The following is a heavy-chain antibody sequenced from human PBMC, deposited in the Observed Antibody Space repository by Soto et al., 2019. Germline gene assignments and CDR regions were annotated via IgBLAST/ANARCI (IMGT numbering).Heavy chain of an antibody. CDR2: IYWDDDK. CDR1: GFSLSTSGVG. Sequence: SGPTLVNPTQTLTLTCTFSGFSLSTSGVGVGWIRQPPGKALEWLALIYWDDDKRYSPSLKSRLTITKDTSKNQVVLTMTNMEPVDTATYYCAHIFGEPQYFQHWGQGTLVTVSP. CDR3: AHIFGEPQYFQH. D-gene: IGHD4-17*01. V-gene: IGHV2-5*02. J-gene: IGHJ1*01.